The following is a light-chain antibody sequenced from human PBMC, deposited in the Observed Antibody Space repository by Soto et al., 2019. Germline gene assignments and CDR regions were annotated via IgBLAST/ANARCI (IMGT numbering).Light chain of an antibody. V-gene: IGKV3-15*01. Sequence: EIVMTQSPATLSVSPGDRGTLSCRASQNIRRNLAWYQQKPGQALRLLIYQASTRAPGIPDRFTGGGFGTEFTLTISSLQSEDFAVYYCQQYEKWPPVTFGGGTKVEIK. J-gene: IGKJ4*01. CDR1: QNIRRN. CDR2: QAS. CDR3: QQYEKWPPVT.